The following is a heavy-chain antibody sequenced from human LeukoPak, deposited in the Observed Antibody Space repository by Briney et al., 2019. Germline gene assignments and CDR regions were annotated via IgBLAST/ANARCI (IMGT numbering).Heavy chain of an antibody. CDR2: ISAYNGNT. Sequence: ASVTVSCKSSGYTFTIYGISWVRQAPGQGLEWMGWISAYNGNTNYAQKLQGRVTMTTDTSTSTAYMELRSLRSDDTAVYYCARVPSTSIAARPRDYWGQGTLVTVSS. J-gene: IGHJ4*02. V-gene: IGHV1-18*04. CDR1: GYTFTIYG. D-gene: IGHD6-6*01. CDR3: ARVPSTSIAARPRDY.